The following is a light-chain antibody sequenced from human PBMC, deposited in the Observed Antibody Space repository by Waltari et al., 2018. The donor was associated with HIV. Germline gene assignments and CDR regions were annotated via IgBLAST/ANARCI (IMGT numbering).Light chain of an antibody. Sequence: QSVLTQPPSVSAAPGQTVTISCSGSSSNIGSNYVSWYQHLPGTAPKLLIYATKARPSGIPDRFSSSKSGTSGALDITGLQTGDEGDYYCGTWDSSLSAVVFGGGTKLTVL. J-gene: IGLJ2*01. CDR2: ATK. V-gene: IGLV1-51*01. CDR1: SSNIGSNY. CDR3: GTWDSSLSAVV.